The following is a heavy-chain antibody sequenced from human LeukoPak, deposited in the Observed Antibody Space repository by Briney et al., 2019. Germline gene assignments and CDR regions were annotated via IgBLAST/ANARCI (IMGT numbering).Heavy chain of an antibody. D-gene: IGHD1-26*01. CDR3: ARGGLLHWFDP. V-gene: IGHV4-61*02. J-gene: IGHJ5*02. Sequence: SETLSLTCTVSGGSISSSSYYWSWIRQPAGKGLEWIGRIYATGSTNYNPSLKSRVTISVDTSKNQFSLKLSSVTAADTAVYYCARGGLLHWFDPWGQGTLVTVSS. CDR2: IYATGST. CDR1: GGSISSSSYY.